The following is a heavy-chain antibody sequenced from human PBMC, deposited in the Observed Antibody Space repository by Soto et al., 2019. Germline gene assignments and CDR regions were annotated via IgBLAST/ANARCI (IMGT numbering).Heavy chain of an antibody. Sequence: GGSLRLSCVASGCMFTKSTMNWVRQAPGKGLEWVSSITSASDYIFYADSVKGRFTISRDNANNSLYLQMNSLRAEDTAVYYCARVGTGSSTPLDIWGQWTMVTVSS. CDR1: GCMFTKST. V-gene: IGHV3-21*01. CDR2: ITSASDYI. J-gene: IGHJ3*02. D-gene: IGHD3-9*01. CDR3: ARVGTGSSTPLDI.